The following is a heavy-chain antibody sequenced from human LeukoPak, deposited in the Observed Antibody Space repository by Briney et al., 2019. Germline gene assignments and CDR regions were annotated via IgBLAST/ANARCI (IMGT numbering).Heavy chain of an antibody. CDR3: ASAGPLVSANLDAFDI. CDR1: GHTFTGYY. D-gene: IGHD2-15*01. Sequence: ASVTVSCKASGHTFTGYYMHWVRQAPGQGLEWMGWINPNSGRTNYAQKFQGRVTMTRDTSVNTAYMELSRLRSDDTAVYYCASAGPLVSANLDAFDIWGQGTMVTISS. V-gene: IGHV1-2*02. CDR2: INPNSGRT. J-gene: IGHJ3*02.